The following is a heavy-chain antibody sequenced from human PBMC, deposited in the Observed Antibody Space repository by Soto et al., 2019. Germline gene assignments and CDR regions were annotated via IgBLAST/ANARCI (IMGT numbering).Heavy chain of an antibody. Sequence: SETLSLTCAVYGGYFSGYYWSRIRQPPGKGLEWIGEINHSGSTNYNPSLKSRVTISVDTSKNQFALKLSSVTAADTAVYYCARGLEVAAAGYGEYYYCGMDVWGQGTTVTVSS. D-gene: IGHD6-13*01. CDR2: INHSGST. CDR1: GGYFSGYY. V-gene: IGHV4-34*01. CDR3: ARGLEVAAAGYGEYYYCGMDV. J-gene: IGHJ6*02.